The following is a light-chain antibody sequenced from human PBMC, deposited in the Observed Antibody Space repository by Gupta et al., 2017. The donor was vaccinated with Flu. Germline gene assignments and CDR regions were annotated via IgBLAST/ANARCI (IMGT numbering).Light chain of an antibody. CDR3: QQSYSTLQNS. CDR2: AAS. V-gene: IGKV1-39*01. J-gene: IGKJ2*03. Sequence: DIQMTQSPSSLSASVGDRVTITCRASQNINTFLNWYQQKSGKAPKLLIYAASSLESGVPSRFRGSGSGTDFTLTINDLQPEDFATYYGQQSYSTLQNSFGQGTKLEIK. CDR1: QNINTF.